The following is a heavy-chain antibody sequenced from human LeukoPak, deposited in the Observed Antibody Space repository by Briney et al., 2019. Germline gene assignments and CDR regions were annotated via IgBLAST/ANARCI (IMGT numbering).Heavy chain of an antibody. CDR1: GFSFDDYA. CDR3: ARGYDSGSYYVY. V-gene: IGHV3-9*01. J-gene: IGHJ4*02. Sequence: GGSLRLSCVASGFSFDDYAMHWVRQAPGKGLEWVSGINWNSGSIGYADSVKGRFTISRDNAKNSLYLQMNSLRAEDTAVYYCARGYDSGSYYVYWGQGTLVTVSS. CDR2: INWNSGSI. D-gene: IGHD3-22*01.